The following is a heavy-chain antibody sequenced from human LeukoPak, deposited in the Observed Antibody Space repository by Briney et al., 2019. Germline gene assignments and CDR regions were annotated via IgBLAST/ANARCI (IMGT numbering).Heavy chain of an antibody. CDR2: ISSSSSYI. Sequence: RAGGSLRLSCAASGFTFSSYSMTWVRQAPGKGLEWVSSISSSSSYIYYADSVKGRFTISRDNAKNSLYLQMNSLRAEDTAVYYCARQGGQAVAGYHFDYWGQGTLVTVSS. CDR1: GFTFSSYS. V-gene: IGHV3-21*01. J-gene: IGHJ4*02. CDR3: ARQGGQAVAGYHFDY. D-gene: IGHD6-19*01.